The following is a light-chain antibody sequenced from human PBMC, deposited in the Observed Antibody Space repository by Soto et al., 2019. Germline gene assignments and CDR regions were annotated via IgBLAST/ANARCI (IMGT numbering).Light chain of an antibody. V-gene: IGKV1-5*01. CDR3: QHYNSYSEA. CDR1: QSISSW. Sequence: DIQMTQSPSTLSSSLGDRVTITGRASQSISSWLAWYQQKPGKAPKLLIYDASSLESGVPSRFSVSGSGTEFTLTISSLKTDDFATYYCQHYNSYSEAFGQGTKMDIK. J-gene: IGKJ1*01. CDR2: DAS.